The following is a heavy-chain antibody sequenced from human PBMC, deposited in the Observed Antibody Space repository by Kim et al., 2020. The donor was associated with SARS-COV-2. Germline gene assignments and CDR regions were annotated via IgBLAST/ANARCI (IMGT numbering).Heavy chain of an antibody. J-gene: IGHJ4*02. D-gene: IGHD1-26*01. CDR3: AGTARGANFDY. V-gene: IGHV4-4*09. Sequence: NYNPSVRGRTTRSVETSKNQCSLKLSSVTAADTAVYYCAGTARGANFDYWGRGALVTVSS.